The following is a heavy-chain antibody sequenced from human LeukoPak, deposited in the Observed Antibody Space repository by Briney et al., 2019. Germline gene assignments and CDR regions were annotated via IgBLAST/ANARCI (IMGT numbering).Heavy chain of an antibody. V-gene: IGHV3-23*01. CDR3: SQGFRNWYYERYYFDC. Sequence: PGGSLRLSCAAPGFTFRIYAMSWVRQAPEKGLEWVSTIRGNGDSTYYADSVKGRFTISRDNSKNTLYLQMNSLRAEDTAVYFCSQGFRNWYYERYYFDCWGQGTLVTVSS. J-gene: IGHJ4*02. D-gene: IGHD1-7*01. CDR1: GFTFRIYA. CDR2: IRGNGDST.